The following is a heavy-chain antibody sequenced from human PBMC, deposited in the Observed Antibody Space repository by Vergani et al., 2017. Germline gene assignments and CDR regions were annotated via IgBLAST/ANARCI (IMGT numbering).Heavy chain of an antibody. V-gene: IGHV1-69*01. CDR2: IIPIFGTA. J-gene: IGHJ6*03. CDR3: ARTSPDIAAAGTYYYYMDV. Sequence: QVQLVQSGAEVKKPGSSVKVSCKASGGTFSSYAISWVRQAPGQGLEWMGGIIPIFGTANYAQKFQGRVTITADESTSTAYMELSSLRSEDTAVYYCARTSPDIAAAGTYYYYMDVGGKGTTVTVSS. D-gene: IGHD6-13*01. CDR1: GGTFSSYA.